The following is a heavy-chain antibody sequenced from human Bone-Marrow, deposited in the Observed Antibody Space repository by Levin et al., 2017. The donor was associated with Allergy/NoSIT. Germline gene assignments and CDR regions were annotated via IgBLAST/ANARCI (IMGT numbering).Heavy chain of an antibody. CDR1: GFTFNSYA. V-gene: IGHV3-21*03. D-gene: IGHD6-13*01. Sequence: GGSLRLSCAASGFTFNSYAMNWVRQAPGKGLEWVSSITSFSTYLDYADSVKGRFTISRDNAKNSLLLEMNGLRAEDTAVYFCARIGADGTGFAPWGQGALVTISS. CDR2: ITSFSTYL. J-gene: IGHJ5*02. CDR3: ARIGADGTGFAP.